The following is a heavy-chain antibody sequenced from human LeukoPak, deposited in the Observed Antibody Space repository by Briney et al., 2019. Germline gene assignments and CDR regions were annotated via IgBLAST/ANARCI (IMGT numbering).Heavy chain of an antibody. V-gene: IGHV4-34*01. J-gene: IGHJ4*01. Sequence: SETLSLTCAVYGGPFSDYYWSWIRQPPGKGLEWIGKINHSGSTNYSPSLKSRVTISIDTSKNQFSLKLNSMIAADTAVYYCARGEGARDGYNYAGPFYFDYWGHGTLVTVSS. CDR1: GGPFSDYY. CDR3: ARGEGARDGYNYAGPFYFDY. CDR2: INHSGST. D-gene: IGHD5-24*01.